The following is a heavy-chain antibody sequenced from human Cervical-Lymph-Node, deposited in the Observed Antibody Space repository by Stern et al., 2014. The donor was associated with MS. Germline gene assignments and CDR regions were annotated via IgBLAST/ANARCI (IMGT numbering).Heavy chain of an antibody. CDR1: GYTFSNYY. Sequence: VQLVESGAEVKKPGASVKVSCKASGYTFSNYYMHWVRQAPGQGLEWMGIINPSDGSTTSAQKFQGRVTMTRDTSTSTVYMELSSLTSEDTAVYYCARNDYVWGSYRYTSPFDYWGQGSLVTVSS. CDR2: INPSDGST. D-gene: IGHD3-16*02. CDR3: ARNDYVWGSYRYTSPFDY. V-gene: IGHV1-46*01. J-gene: IGHJ4*02.